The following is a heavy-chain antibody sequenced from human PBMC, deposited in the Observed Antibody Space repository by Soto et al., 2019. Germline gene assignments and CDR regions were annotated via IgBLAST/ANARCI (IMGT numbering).Heavy chain of an antibody. J-gene: IGHJ4*02. CDR3: ARGETGTTVKAIDY. Sequence: ASVKVSCKASGNTFTSCGISWVRQAPGQGLEWMGWSSAYNGNTNYAQKLQGRVTMTTDTSTSTAYMELRSPRSDDTAVYYCARGETGTTVKAIDYWGQGNLVTVS. D-gene: IGHD1-7*01. V-gene: IGHV1-18*04. CDR1: GNTFTSCG. CDR2: SSAYNGNT.